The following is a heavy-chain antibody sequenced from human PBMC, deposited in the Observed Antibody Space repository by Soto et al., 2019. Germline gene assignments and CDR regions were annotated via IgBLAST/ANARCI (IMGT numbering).Heavy chain of an antibody. Sequence: QITLEESGPTLVRPTQTLTLTCTVSGFSLSTDAEGVAWIRQPPGKALEWLALIYWNDEARYKSSLNNRRTITKDTSKNQVVITMTDMTPLDTATYFCAHRIAAPGRTLDYWGQGILVTVSS. D-gene: IGHD6-13*01. J-gene: IGHJ4*02. V-gene: IGHV2-5*01. CDR3: AHRIAAPGRTLDY. CDR1: GFSLSTDAEG. CDR2: IYWNDEA.